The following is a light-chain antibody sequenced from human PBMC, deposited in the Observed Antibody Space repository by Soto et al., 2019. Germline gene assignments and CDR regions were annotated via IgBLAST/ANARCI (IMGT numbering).Light chain of an antibody. J-gene: IGKJ2*01. CDR2: AAS. CDR3: QQANRFPHT. V-gene: IGKV1-12*01. Sequence: DIQMTQSPSSVSASVGDSVTITCRASPGISSWLAWYQQKPGKAPKLLIYAASSLQSGVPSRFSGSGSGTDCTLTISSLQPEDFAPYYCQQANRFPHTFGQGPKLEIK. CDR1: PGISSW.